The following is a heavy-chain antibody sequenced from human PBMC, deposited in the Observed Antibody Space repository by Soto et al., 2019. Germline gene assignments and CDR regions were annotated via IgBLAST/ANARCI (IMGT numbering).Heavy chain of an antibody. CDR2: ISYDGSNK. CDR3: ARQPGIAAAGTNY. D-gene: IGHD6-13*01. V-gene: IGHV3-30-3*01. J-gene: IGHJ4*02. Sequence: QVQLVESGGGVVQPGRSLRLSCAASGFTFSSYAMHWVRQAPGKGLEWVAVISYDGSNKYYADSVKGRFTISRDNSKNTLYLQMNSLRAEDTAVYYCARQPGIAAAGTNYWGQGTLVHVSS. CDR1: GFTFSSYA.